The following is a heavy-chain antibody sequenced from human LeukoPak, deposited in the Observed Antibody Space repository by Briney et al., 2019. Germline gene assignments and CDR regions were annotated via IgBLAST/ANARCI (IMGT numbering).Heavy chain of an antibody. CDR3: ARKGGGQLVNTRRWFDP. V-gene: IGHV4-38-2*02. CDR2: IYHSGST. D-gene: IGHD6-13*01. J-gene: IGHJ5*02. CDR1: GYSISSGYY. Sequence: SETLSLTCTVSGYSISSGYYWGWIRQPPGKGLEWIGSIYHSGSTYYNPSLKSRVTISVDTSKKKFSLKLSSVTAADTAVYYCARKGGGQLVNTRRWFDPWGQGTLVTVSS.